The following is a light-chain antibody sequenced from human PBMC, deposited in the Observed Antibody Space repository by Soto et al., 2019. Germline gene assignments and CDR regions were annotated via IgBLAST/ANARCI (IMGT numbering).Light chain of an antibody. CDR3: QQYYSPPLT. V-gene: IGKV4-1*01. CDR1: QSVLFSSNNQNY. J-gene: IGKJ4*01. Sequence: EIVMTQSPDSLAVSLGGRATINCKYSQSVLFSSNNQNYIAWFQQKSGQPPKLLIYWASTRESGVPDRFSGSGSGTDFTLTISSLQAEDVAVYFCQQYYSPPLTFGGGTKVEIK. CDR2: WAS.